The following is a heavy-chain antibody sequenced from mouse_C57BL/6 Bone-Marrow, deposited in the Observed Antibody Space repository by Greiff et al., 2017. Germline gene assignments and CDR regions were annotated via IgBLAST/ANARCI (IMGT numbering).Heavy chain of an antibody. D-gene: IGHD2-3*01. CDR1: GYTFTSYW. J-gene: IGHJ2*01. CDR2: IDPSDSYT. V-gene: IGHV1-50*01. Sequence: VQLQQPGAELVKPGASVKLSCKASGYTFTSYWMQWVKQRPGQGLEWIGEIDPSDSYTNYNQKFKGKATLTVDTSSSTAYMQRSSLTSEDSAVYYCALDGYYGGYYFDYWGQGTTLTVSS. CDR3: ALDGYYGGYYFDY.